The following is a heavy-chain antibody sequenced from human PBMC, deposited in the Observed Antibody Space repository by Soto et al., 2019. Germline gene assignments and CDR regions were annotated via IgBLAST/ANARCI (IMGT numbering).Heavy chain of an antibody. J-gene: IGHJ6*02. CDR3: ARLPYYVIVTGSSGMDV. D-gene: IGHD3-9*01. CDR2: IDPSDSYT. V-gene: IGHV5-10-1*01. CDR1: GYSFTSYW. Sequence: PGESLKISCKGSGYSFTSYWISWVRQMPGKGLEWMGRIDPSDSYTNYSPSFQGHVTISADKSISTAYLQWSSLKASDTAMYYYARLPYYVIVTGSSGMDVWCLGTTLPVSS.